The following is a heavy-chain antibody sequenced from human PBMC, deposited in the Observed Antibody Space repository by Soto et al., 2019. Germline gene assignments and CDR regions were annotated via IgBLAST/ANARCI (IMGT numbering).Heavy chain of an antibody. CDR3: ARHVLAPRGYSSGWYGSDI. CDR1: GYDFAKLW. J-gene: IGHJ3*02. CDR2: IYPGDSNT. Sequence: PGEALTNSCKASGYDFAKLWIGWVRQMPGRGLEWRGIIYPGDSNTRDSPSFQGQVPISADKSISTAYLQWSSLKASDTAMYYCARHVLAPRGYSSGWYGSDIWGQGTMVTVSS. V-gene: IGHV5-51*01. D-gene: IGHD6-19*01.